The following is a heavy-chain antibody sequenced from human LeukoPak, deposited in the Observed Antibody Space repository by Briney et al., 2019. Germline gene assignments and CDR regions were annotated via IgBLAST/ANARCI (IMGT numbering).Heavy chain of an antibody. D-gene: IGHD1-1*01. V-gene: IGHV4-59*12. CDR3: ARDRGTWNDDGFDY. CDR1: GGSISSYY. Sequence: PSETLSLTCTVSGGSISSYYWSWIRQPPGKGLEWIGYIYYSGSTNYNPSLKSRVTISLDTSKNQFSLRLSSVTAADTAVYYCARDRGTWNDDGFDYWGQGTLVTVSS. J-gene: IGHJ4*02. CDR2: IYYSGST.